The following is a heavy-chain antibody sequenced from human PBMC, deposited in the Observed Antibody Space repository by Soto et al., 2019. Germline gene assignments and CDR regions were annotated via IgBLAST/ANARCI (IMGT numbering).Heavy chain of an antibody. CDR2: IYYSGST. J-gene: IGHJ5*02. CDR1: GGSISSGGYD. V-gene: IGHV4-31*03. Sequence: PSETLSLTCTVSGGSISSGGYDWSWIRQHPGKGLEWIGYIYYSGSTYYNPSLKSRVTISVDTSKNQFSLKLSSVTAADTAVYYCARGGTRLRSNWFDPWGQGTLVTVSS. CDR3: ARGGTRLRSNWFDP. D-gene: IGHD4-17*01.